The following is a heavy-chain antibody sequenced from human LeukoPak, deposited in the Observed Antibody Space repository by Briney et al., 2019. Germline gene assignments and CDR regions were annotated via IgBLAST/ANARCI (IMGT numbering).Heavy chain of an antibody. Sequence: SETLSLTCAVYGGSFSGYYWSWIRQPPGKGLEWIGEINHSGSTNYNPSLKSRVTISVDTSKNQFSLKLSSVTAADTAVYYCARGSSSYSSSWPDFDYWGQGTLVTVSS. D-gene: IGHD6-13*01. V-gene: IGHV4-34*01. CDR1: GGSFSGYY. J-gene: IGHJ4*02. CDR3: ARGSSSYSSSWPDFDY. CDR2: INHSGST.